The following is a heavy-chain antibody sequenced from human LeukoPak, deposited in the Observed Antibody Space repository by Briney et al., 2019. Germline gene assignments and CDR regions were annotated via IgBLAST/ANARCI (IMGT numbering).Heavy chain of an antibody. D-gene: IGHD3-10*01. V-gene: IGHV1-8*01. CDR2: MNPNSGNT. CDR1: GYTFTSYD. Sequence: ASVKVSCKASGYTFTSYDINWVRQATGQGLGWMGWMNPNSGNTGYAQKFQGRVTMTRNTSISTAYMELSSLRSEDTAVYYCALLSPSDANGDYWGQGTLVTVSS. CDR3: ALLSPSDANGDY. J-gene: IGHJ4*02.